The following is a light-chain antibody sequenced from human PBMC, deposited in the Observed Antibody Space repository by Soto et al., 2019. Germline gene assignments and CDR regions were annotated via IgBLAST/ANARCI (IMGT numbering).Light chain of an antibody. V-gene: IGKV1-5*01. CDR3: QQYNGHTWM. CDR1: QSIGTW. Sequence: DIQMTQSPSTLSASVGGRVPITCRASQSIGTWLAWYQQKPGKAPKLLIYDASSLERGVPSRFSGGGSGTEFTLTITSLQPDDFGTYYCQQYNGHTWMFGQGTKVDIK. J-gene: IGKJ1*01. CDR2: DAS.